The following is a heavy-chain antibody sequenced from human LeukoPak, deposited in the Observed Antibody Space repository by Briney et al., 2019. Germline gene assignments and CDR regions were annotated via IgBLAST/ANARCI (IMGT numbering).Heavy chain of an antibody. CDR2: INPNSGGT. D-gene: IGHD6-19*01. J-gene: IGHJ4*02. CDR3: ARSVVAGSGNFDY. Sequence: ASVKVSCKASGYTFTGYYMHGVRQAPGQGLEWMGWINPNSGGTKTAQTFQGRVTMTRDTSISTAYMELSRLRSDETAVYFCARSVVAGSGNFDYWGQGTLVTVSS. V-gene: IGHV1-2*02. CDR1: GYTFTGYY.